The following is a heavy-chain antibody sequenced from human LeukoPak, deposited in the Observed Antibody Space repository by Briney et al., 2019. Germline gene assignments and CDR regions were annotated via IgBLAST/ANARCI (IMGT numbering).Heavy chain of an antibody. D-gene: IGHD4-17*01. J-gene: IGHJ6*03. V-gene: IGHV4-34*01. Sequence: SETLSLTCAVYGGSFSGYYWSWIRQPPGKGLEWIGEINHSGSTNYNPALKSRVTISVDTPKNQFSLKLSSVTAADTAVYYCARAAMIYGDYGHYYYYYVDVWGKGTTVTVSS. CDR2: INHSGST. CDR3: ARAAMIYGDYGHYYYYYVDV. CDR1: GGSFSGYY.